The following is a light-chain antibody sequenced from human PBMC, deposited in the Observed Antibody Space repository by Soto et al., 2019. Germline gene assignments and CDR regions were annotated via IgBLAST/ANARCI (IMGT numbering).Light chain of an antibody. CDR3: LVIYTGVGEV. J-gene: IGLJ1*01. Sequence: QAVVTQEPSLTVSPGGTVTLTCGSSTGAVTSGHYPHWFQQKPGQAPTTLIYDTSIKHSWTPARFSGSLLGGKAALTLSGAQPEDEADSYCLVIYTGVGEVFGTGTKLTVL. CDR1: TGAVTSGHY. V-gene: IGLV7-46*01. CDR2: DTS.